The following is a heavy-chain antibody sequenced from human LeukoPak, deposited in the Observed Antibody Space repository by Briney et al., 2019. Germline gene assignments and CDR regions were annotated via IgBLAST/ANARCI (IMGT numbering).Heavy chain of an antibody. CDR3: ARTGRYSGSYST. J-gene: IGHJ5*02. D-gene: IGHD1-26*01. CDR1: GGSISSYY. CDR2: IYTSGST. Sequence: SETLSLTCTVSGGSISSYYWNWIRQPPGKGREWIGNIYTSGSTNYNPSLKSRVTILVDTSKNQISLKVSSVTAADTAVYFCARTGRYSGSYSTWGQGTLVTVSS. V-gene: IGHV4-4*09.